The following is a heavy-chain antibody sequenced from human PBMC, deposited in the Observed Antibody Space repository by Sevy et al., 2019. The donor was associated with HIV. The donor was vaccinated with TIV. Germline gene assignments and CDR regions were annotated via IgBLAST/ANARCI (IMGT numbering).Heavy chain of an antibody. Sequence: SETLSLTCAVYDGSFNDYYWTWIRQPPGKRLEWIGEINHGGNTNYNPSLESRFAISVDTSKRQVSLNLNSVTVADTAVYYCARKYIEDVTTPNSPSYFDLWGRGTLVTVSS. D-gene: IGHD1-1*01. V-gene: IGHV4-34*01. CDR1: DGSFNDYY. J-gene: IGHJ2*01. CDR3: ARKYIEDVTTPNSPSYFDL. CDR2: INHGGNT.